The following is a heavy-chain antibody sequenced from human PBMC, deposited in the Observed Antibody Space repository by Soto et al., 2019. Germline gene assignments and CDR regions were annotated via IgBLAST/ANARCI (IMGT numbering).Heavy chain of an antibody. D-gene: IGHD2-15*01. J-gene: IGHJ6*02. CDR2: IVVASGQT. CDR1: GSGFIRSG. Sequence: SVKVSCKASGSGFIRSGIQWVRKAHGQRLEWIGWIVVASGQTNYAQNFRGRVAITRDTSTATAYIELTGLTSEDTAVYFCSADRPDIGVGWWVWGQGTTVTVSS. V-gene: IGHV1-58*02. CDR3: SADRPDIGVGWWV.